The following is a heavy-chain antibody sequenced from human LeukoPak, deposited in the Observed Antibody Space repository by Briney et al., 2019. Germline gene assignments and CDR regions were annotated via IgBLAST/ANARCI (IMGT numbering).Heavy chain of an antibody. CDR3: AISSMARGYYYYCMDV. V-gene: IGHV1-69*05. D-gene: IGHD2/OR15-2a*01. CDR2: IIPIFGTA. Sequence: SVKVSCKASGGTFSSYAISWVRQAPGQGLEWMGGIIPIFGTANYAQKFQGRVTITTDESTSTAYMELSSLRSEDTAVYYCAISSMARGYYYYCMDVWGKGTTVTVSS. J-gene: IGHJ6*03. CDR1: GGTFSSYA.